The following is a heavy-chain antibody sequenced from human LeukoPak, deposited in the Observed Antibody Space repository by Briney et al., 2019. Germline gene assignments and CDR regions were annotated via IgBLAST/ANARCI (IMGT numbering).Heavy chain of an antibody. D-gene: IGHD6-19*01. J-gene: IGHJ4*02. Sequence: GGSLRLSCAASGFTVSSNSMSWVRQAPGKGLEWVSVIYSGGSTYYADSVKGRFTISRDNSKNTLYLQMNSLRAEDTAVYYCAKDQGIAVAGTFDYWGQGTLVTVSS. V-gene: IGHV3-66*01. CDR3: AKDQGIAVAGTFDY. CDR2: IYSGGST. CDR1: GFTVSSNS.